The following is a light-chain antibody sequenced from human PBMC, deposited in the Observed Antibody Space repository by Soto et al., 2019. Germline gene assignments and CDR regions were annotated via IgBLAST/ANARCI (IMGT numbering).Light chain of an antibody. CDR1: QTVNSNF. CDR3: QRYDGHWT. Sequence: VLTQSPGTLSLSPGERATLSCWASQTVNSNFLAWYQQKPGQSPRLLIYDASTRAGGVPDRFSGSGSGTDFTLSGSRLEPEDFAVYYCQRYDGHWTFGQGTKVEIK. J-gene: IGKJ1*01. V-gene: IGKV3-20*01. CDR2: DAS.